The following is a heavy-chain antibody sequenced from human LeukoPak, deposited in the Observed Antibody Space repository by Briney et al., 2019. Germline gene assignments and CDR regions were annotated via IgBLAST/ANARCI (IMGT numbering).Heavy chain of an antibody. CDR2: IWYDGSNK. CDR3: ARGSTVTTDFDY. D-gene: IGHD4-17*01. CDR1: GFTFSSYA. V-gene: IGHV3-33*08. Sequence: PGGSLRLSCAASGFTFSSYAMHWVRQAPGKGLEWVAVIWYDGSNKYYADSVKGRFTISRDNSKNTLYLQMNSLRAEDTAVYYCARGSTVTTDFDYWGQGTLVTVSS. J-gene: IGHJ4*02.